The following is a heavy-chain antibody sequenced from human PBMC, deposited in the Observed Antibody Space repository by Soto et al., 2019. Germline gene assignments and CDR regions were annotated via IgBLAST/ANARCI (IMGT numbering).Heavy chain of an antibody. J-gene: IGHJ6*03. V-gene: IGHV3-9*01. CDR3: AKDITTDIVVIPSPMSTRTSFINNMDV. CDR1: GFSFDDYA. D-gene: IGHD2-2*01. CDR2: ISWNSGNI. Sequence: EVQLVESGGGLVQPGRSLRLSCVASGFSFDDYAMHWVRQAPGKGLEWVSGISWNSGNIEYAESVKGRFTISRDNAKNYLSLQMSRLGAEDTALYYCAKDITTDIVVIPSPMSTRTSFINNMDVWGTATTVTVS.